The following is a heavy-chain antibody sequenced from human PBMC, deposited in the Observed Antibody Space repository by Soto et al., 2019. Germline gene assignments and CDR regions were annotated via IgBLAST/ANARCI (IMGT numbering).Heavy chain of an antibody. J-gene: IGHJ3*02. D-gene: IGHD3-10*01. CDR1: GFTFSSYA. CDR3: EKYRGSIWFGELLRSYAFDI. CDR2: ISGSGGST. V-gene: IGHV3-23*01. Sequence: EVQLLESGGGLVQPGGSLRLSCAASGFTFSSYAMSWVRQAPGKGLEWVSAISGSGGSTYYADSVKGRFTISRDNSKNTMYLQMNSLIADDTAVYYCEKYRGSIWFGELLRSYAFDIWGQGTMVTVSS.